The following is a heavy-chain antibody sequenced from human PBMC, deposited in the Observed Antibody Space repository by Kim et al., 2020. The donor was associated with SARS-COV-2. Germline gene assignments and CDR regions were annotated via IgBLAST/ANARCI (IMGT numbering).Heavy chain of an antibody. J-gene: IGHJ4*02. CDR2: T. D-gene: IGHD3-10*01. Sequence: TDYGDSVKGRFTISRDNSRNTLYLQMNSLRAEDTAVYYCAKDLSGLAKVDWGQGTLVTVSS. CDR3: AKDLSGLAKVD. V-gene: IGHV3-23*01.